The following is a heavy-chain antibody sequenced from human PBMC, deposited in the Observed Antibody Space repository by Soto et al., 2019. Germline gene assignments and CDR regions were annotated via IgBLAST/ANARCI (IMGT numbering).Heavy chain of an antibody. J-gene: IGHJ4*02. V-gene: IGHV4-31*02. Sequence: SETLSLTCTVSGGSISSGGYYWSWIRQHPGKGLEWIGYIYYSGSTYYNPSLKSRVTISVDTSKNQFSLKLSSVTAADTAVYYCARGDCSGGSCYPELIDYWGQGTLVTVSS. CDR3: ARGDCSGGSCYPELIDY. CDR1: GGSISSGGYY. D-gene: IGHD2-15*01. CDR2: IYYSGST.